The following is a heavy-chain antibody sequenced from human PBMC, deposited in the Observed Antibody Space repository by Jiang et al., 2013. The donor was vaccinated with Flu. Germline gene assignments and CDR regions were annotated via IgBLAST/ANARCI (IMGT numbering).Heavy chain of an antibody. CDR1: GDSISSGSYY. Sequence: GLVKPSETLSLTCTVSGDSISSGSYYWGWIRQPPGKGLEWIGSIFYTGSTYYNSSLKSRVTISVDTSNNQFSLKLHSVTATDTAVYYCARHLSFGDYVPGYWGQGTLVTVSS. CDR3: ARHLSFGDYVPGY. V-gene: IGHV4-39*01. D-gene: IGHD4-17*01. CDR2: IFYTGST. J-gene: IGHJ4*02.